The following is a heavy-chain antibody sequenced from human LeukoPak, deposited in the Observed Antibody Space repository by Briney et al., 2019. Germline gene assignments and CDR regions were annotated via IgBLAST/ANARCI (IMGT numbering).Heavy chain of an antibody. Sequence: GGSLRLSCAASGFTFSSYWMSWVRQAPGKGLEWVANIKQDGSEKYYVDSVKGRFTISRDNAKNSLYLQMNSLRAEDTAVYYCVSNYYYGSGSNDYWGQGTLVTVSS. V-gene: IGHV3-7*01. J-gene: IGHJ4*02. CDR3: VSNYYYGSGSNDY. D-gene: IGHD3-10*01. CDR2: IKQDGSEK. CDR1: GFTFSSYW.